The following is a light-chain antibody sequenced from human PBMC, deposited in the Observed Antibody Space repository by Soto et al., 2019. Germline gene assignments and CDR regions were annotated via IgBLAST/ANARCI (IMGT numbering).Light chain of an antibody. Sequence: EIVLTQSPGTLSLSPGERATHSCRASQSISSNYLSWYQQKPGQAPRLLIYGATFRASGIPDRFSGSGSGTDFTLTIIRLEPEDFAVYYCQQYGRSPPGFTFGPGTKVDIK. V-gene: IGKV3-20*01. CDR1: QSISSNY. J-gene: IGKJ3*01. CDR2: GAT. CDR3: QQYGRSPPGFT.